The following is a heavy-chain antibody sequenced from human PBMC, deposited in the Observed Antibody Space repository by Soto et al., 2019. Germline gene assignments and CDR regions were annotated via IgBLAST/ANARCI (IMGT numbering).Heavy chain of an antibody. CDR3: GKGFVGPHCTRTSCLFYFDY. V-gene: IGHV3-23*01. D-gene: IGHD2-2*01. CDR1: GFTFTNYA. J-gene: IGHJ4*02. Sequence: GGSLRLSCAASGFTFTNYAMNWVRLAPGKGLEWVSTISDSGSTYYADSVKGRFTISRDNSKNTLYLHMSSLRAEDTAVYFCGKGFVGPHCTRTSCLFYFDYWGQGPLVTVSS. CDR2: ISDSGST.